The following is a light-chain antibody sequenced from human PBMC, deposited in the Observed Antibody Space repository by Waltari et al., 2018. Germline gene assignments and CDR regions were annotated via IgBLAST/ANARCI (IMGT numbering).Light chain of an antibody. CDR3: AEWDASLGAWL. V-gene: IGLV1-47*01. CDR1: SSNIENNN. CDR2: MND. Sequence: QSVLTQPPSASGAPGQRVTISCSGSSSNIENNNVYWYQQVPGPAPKNPLYMNDERPPGVPDRFPRSKSSSSASLAISGLRSEDEAHYYCAEWDASLGAWLFGGGTKLTVL. J-gene: IGLJ3*02.